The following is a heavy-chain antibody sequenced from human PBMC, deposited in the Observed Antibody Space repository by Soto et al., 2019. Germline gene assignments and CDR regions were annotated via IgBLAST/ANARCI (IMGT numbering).Heavy chain of an antibody. Sequence: EVQLVESGGGLVQPGGSLRLSCAASGFTFGSYWMSWVRQAPGKGLEWVANIKQDGSEKYYVDSVKGRFTISRDNAKNTLYLQMNSLRAEDTAVYYWPRVRDYYDAFDIWGQGTMVTVSS. J-gene: IGHJ3*02. CDR3: PRVRDYYDAFDI. CDR1: GFTFGSYW. V-gene: IGHV3-7*01. CDR2: IKQDGSEK. D-gene: IGHD3-22*01.